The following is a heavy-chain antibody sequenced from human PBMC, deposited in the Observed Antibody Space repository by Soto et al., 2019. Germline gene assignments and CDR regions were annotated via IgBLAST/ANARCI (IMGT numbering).Heavy chain of an antibody. CDR1: GFTFSSYA. V-gene: IGHV3-23*01. CDR2: ISGSGGST. CDR3: AKDHDFWSGYYYY. Sequence: GGSLRLSCAASGFTFSSYAMSWVRQAPGKGLEWVSAISGSGGSTYYADSVKGRFTISRDNSKNTLYMQMNSLRAEDTAVYYCAKDHDFWSGYYYYWGQGTLVTVSS. D-gene: IGHD3-3*01. J-gene: IGHJ4*02.